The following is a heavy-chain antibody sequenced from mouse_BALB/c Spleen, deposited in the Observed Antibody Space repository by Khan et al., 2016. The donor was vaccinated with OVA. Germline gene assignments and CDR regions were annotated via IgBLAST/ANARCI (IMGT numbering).Heavy chain of an antibody. CDR1: GFTFSRFG. Sequence: EVQLVESGGGLVQPGGSRKLSCAASGFTFSRFGMHWVRQAPEKGLEWVAYIISGSSTIYYEDTVKGRFTISRDNPKNTLFLQMTSLRSEDTAMYDCARGSNFDYWGQGTTLTVSA. J-gene: IGHJ2*01. CDR3: ARGSNFDY. CDR2: IISGSSTI. V-gene: IGHV5-17*02.